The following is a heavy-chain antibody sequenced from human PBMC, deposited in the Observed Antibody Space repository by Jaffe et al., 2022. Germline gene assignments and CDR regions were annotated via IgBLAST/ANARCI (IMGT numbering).Heavy chain of an antibody. CDR1: GYTFTSYD. J-gene: IGHJ6*03. CDR2: MNPNSGNT. D-gene: IGHD3-3*01. CDR3: ARGGMVRFLEWPPKPHYYYYYMDV. Sequence: QVQLVQSGAEVKKPGASVKVSCKASGYTFTSYDINWVRQATGQGLEWMGWMNPNSGNTGYAQKFQGRVTMTRNTSISTAYMELSSLRSEDTAVYYCARGGMVRFLEWPPKPHYYYYYMDVWGKGTTVTVSS. V-gene: IGHV1-8*01.